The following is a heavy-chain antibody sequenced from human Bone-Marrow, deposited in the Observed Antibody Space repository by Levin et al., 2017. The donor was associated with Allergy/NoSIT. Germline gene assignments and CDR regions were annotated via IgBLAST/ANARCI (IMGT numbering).Heavy chain of an antibody. CDR3: ARLDGYSFDY. Sequence: SQTLSLTCTVSGGSISSAGYYWTWIRQYPGKGLEWIGYISYRGSTYFNPPLKSRLTMSIDTSEQHFSLNLTSVSAADTAIYYCARLDGYSFDYWGQGALVTVSS. CDR2: ISYRGST. D-gene: IGHD1-1*01. V-gene: IGHV4-31*03. J-gene: IGHJ4*02. CDR1: GGSISSAGYY.